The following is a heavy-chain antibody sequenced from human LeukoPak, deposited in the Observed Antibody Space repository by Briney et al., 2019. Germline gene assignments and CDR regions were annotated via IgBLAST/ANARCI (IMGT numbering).Heavy chain of an antibody. V-gene: IGHV3-21*01. D-gene: IGHD6-6*01. CDR1: GFTFSSYA. J-gene: IGHJ4*02. Sequence: GGSLRLSCAASGFTFSSYAVSWVRQAPGKGLEWVSSISSSSSYIYYADSVKGRFTISRDNAKNSLYLQMNSLRAEDTAVYYCARAASSSSALSYWGQGTLVTVSS. CDR2: ISSSSSYI. CDR3: ARAASSSSALSY.